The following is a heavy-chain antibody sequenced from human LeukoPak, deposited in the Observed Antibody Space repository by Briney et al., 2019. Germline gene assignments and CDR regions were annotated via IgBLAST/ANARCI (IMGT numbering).Heavy chain of an antibody. J-gene: IGHJ4*02. D-gene: IGHD5-18*01. V-gene: IGHV1-69*13. CDR3: ASKRGYSYGLDY. CDR2: IIPIFGTA. CDR1: GGTFSSYA. Sequence: SVKVSCEASGGTFSSYAISWVRQAPGQGLEWMGGIIPIFGTANYAQKFQGRVTITADESTSTGYMELSSLRSEDTAVYYCASKRGYSYGLDYWGQGTLVTVSS.